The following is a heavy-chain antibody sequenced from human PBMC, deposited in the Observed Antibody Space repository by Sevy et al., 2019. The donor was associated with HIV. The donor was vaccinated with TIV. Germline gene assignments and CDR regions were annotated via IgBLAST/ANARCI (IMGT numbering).Heavy chain of an antibody. J-gene: IGHJ6*02. D-gene: IGHD1-1*01. Sequence: GESLKISCAASGFIFSSFEMNWVRQAPGKGLEWVSSISTSGSNRYYADSVKGRVTISRDNAKKSLYLQMNSLRAEDMAIYFCAKRGGQYDLGMDVWGQGTTVTVSS. V-gene: IGHV3-48*03. CDR3: AKRGGQYDLGMDV. CDR1: GFIFSSFE. CDR2: ISTSGSNR.